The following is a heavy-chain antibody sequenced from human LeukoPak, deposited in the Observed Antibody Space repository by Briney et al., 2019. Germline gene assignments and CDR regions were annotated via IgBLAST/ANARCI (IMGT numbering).Heavy chain of an antibody. V-gene: IGHV4-34*01. CDR3: ARGRDRSSWYIRYYFDY. J-gene: IGHJ4*02. CDR2: IYHSGST. D-gene: IGHD6-13*01. Sequence: SETLSLTCAVSGGSFSGYYWSWIRQPPGKGLEWIGDIYHSGSTNYNPSLKSRVTISVDTSKNQFSLKLSSVTAADTAVYYCARGRDRSSWYIRYYFDYWGQESLVTVSS. CDR1: GGSFSGYY.